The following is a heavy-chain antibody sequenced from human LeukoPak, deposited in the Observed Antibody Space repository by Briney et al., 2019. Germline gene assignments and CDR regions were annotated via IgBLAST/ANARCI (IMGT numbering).Heavy chain of an antibody. CDR1: GYTFITYD. Sequence: ASVKVPCKASGYTFITYDINWVRQATGQGLEWMGWMNPNSGNTGYAQKFQGRVTITRNTSISTAYMELSSLRSEDTAVYYCAVAAANTRLGDALDIWGKGTMVTVSS. J-gene: IGHJ3*02. D-gene: IGHD6-13*01. CDR3: AVAAANTRLGDALDI. V-gene: IGHV1-8*01. CDR2: MNPNSGNT.